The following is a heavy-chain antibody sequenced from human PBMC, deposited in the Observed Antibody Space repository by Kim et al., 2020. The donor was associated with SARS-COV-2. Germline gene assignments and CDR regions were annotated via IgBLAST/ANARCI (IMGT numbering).Heavy chain of an antibody. Sequence: SVKVSCKASGGTFSSYAISWVRQAPGQGLEWMGGIIPIFGKANYAQKFQGRVTITADESTSTAYMELSSLRSEDTAVYYCARENGGTIFGVVSTPECDPWGQGTLVTVSS. CDR2: IIPIFGKA. CDR1: GGTFSSYA. CDR3: ARENGGTIFGVVSTPECDP. V-gene: IGHV1-69*13. D-gene: IGHD3-3*01. J-gene: IGHJ5*02.